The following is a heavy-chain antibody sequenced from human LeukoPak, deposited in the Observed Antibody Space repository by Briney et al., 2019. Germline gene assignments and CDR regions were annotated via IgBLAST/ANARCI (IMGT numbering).Heavy chain of an antibody. CDR2: ISHDGSNK. CDR3: AKVEYYESSGYLNY. J-gene: IGHJ4*02. D-gene: IGHD3-22*01. V-gene: IGHV3-30*18. CDR1: GFTFSSYG. Sequence: GGSLRLSCGASGFTFSSYGMHWVRQAPGKGLEWVAVISHDGSNKYYADSVKGRFTISRDNSKNTLYLQMNSLRAEDTAVYYRAKVEYYESSGYLNYWGQGTLVTVSS.